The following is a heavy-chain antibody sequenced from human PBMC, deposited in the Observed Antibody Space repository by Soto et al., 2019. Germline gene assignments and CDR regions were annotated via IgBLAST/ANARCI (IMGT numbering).Heavy chain of an antibody. CDR2: IYPGDSDT. CDR3: ARQRPSIAARLSGDY. CDR1: GYRFTSYW. Sequence: PGESLKISCKGSGYRFTSYWIGWVRPMPGKGLEWMGIIYPGDSDTRYSPSFQGQVTISADKSISTAYLQWSSLKASDTAMYYCARQRPSIAARLSGDYWGQGTLVTVSS. V-gene: IGHV5-51*01. D-gene: IGHD6-6*01. J-gene: IGHJ4*02.